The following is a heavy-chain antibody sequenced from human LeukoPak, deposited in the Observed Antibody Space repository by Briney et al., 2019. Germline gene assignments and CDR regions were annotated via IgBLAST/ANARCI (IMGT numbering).Heavy chain of an antibody. CDR2: ISSRGDST. Sequence: SGGSLRLSCAASGFIFSNYAMSWVRQVPGRGLEWVSTISSRGDSTYVADSVKGRFTISRDKSKNSLYLQMNTVRAEDTAVYYCVKGPRPDITVAHTVENWGQGTLVTVSS. J-gene: IGHJ4*02. CDR1: GFIFSNYA. V-gene: IGHV3-23*01. D-gene: IGHD6-19*01. CDR3: VKGPRPDITVAHTVEN.